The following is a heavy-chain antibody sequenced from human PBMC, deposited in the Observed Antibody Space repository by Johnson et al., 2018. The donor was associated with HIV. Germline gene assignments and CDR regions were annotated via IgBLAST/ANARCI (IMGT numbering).Heavy chain of an antibody. CDR2: ISGSGGSIT. V-gene: IGHV3-23*04. CDR3: AKDWDRWLQPPGDAFDI. Sequence: VQLVESGGGLVQPGGSLRLSCAASGFTSSSYAMSWVRQAPGKGLEWVSLISGSGGSITDCAESVKGRFSISRDNSKNTLYLHMNSLRAEDTAVYYCAKDWDRWLQPPGDAFDI. CDR1: GFTSSSYA. D-gene: IGHD5-24*01. J-gene: IGHJ3*02.